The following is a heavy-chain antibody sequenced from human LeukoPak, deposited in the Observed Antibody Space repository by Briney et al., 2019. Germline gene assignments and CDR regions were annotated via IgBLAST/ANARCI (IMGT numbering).Heavy chain of an antibody. V-gene: IGHV3-11*01. CDR3: ARSPLTYYYDSSGYPRY. J-gene: IGHJ4*02. CDR2: ISSSGSTI. D-gene: IGHD3-22*01. CDR1: GFTFSDYY. Sequence: GGSLRLSCAASGFTFSDYYMSWIRQAPGKGLEWVSYISSSGSTIYYADSMKGRFTISRDNAKNSLYLQMNSLRAEDTAVYYCARSPLTYYYDSSGYPRYWGQGTLVTVSS.